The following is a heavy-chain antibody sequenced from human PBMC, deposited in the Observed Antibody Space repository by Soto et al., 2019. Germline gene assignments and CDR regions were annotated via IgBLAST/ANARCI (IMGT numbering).Heavy chain of an antibody. CDR2: ISAYNGNT. CDR3: ARDDPGESYFYYGKDV. J-gene: IGHJ6*02. Sequence: GASVKVSCKASGCTFTSYGMSWVRQAPVQGLEWMGWISAYNGNTNYAQKLQGRVTMTTDTSTSTAYMELRSLRSDDTAVYYCARDDPGESYFYYGKDVWGQGTTVNVSS. D-gene: IGHD2-21*01. V-gene: IGHV1-18*04. CDR1: GCTFTSYG.